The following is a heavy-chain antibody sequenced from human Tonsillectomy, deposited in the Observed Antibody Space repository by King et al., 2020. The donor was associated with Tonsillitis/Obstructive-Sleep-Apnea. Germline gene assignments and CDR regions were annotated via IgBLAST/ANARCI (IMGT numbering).Heavy chain of an antibody. Sequence: VQLVESGGGLVQPGGSLRLSCSASGFTFSSYAVSWVRQAPGKGLEWVSSIRDRGVNTFYADSVKGRFTISRDNSKNTLNLRMNSLRPEDTAIYYCAGGPGGADYYYMDVWGRGTTVTVSS. CDR2: IRDRGVNT. J-gene: IGHJ6*03. CDR1: GFTFSSYA. CDR3: AGGPGGADYYYMDV. D-gene: IGHD1-14*01. V-gene: IGHV3-23*04.